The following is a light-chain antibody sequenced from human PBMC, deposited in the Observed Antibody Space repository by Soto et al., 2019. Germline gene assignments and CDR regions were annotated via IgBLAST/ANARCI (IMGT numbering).Light chain of an antibody. Sequence: EIVMTQSPATLSVSPGERATLSCRASQSVSNNLAWYQKKPSQAPRLLIYGASTRATGIPARFSGSGSGTEFTLTISSLPSEDFAVYYCQQYNNWWTFGQGTRVDIK. V-gene: IGKV3-15*01. CDR2: GAS. J-gene: IGKJ1*01. CDR1: QSVSNN. CDR3: QQYNNWWT.